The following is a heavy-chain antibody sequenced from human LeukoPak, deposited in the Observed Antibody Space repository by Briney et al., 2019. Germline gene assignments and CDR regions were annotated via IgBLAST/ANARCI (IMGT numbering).Heavy chain of an antibody. Sequence: GGSLRLSCAASGFTFSSYAMHWVRQAPGKGLEWVAVISYDGSNKYYADSVKGRFTISRDNSKNTLYLQMNSLRAEDTAVYYCARQVWSGWSREFDYWGQGTLVTVSS. CDR3: ARQVWSGWSREFDY. CDR1: GFTFSSYA. D-gene: IGHD6-19*01. CDR2: ISYDGSNK. V-gene: IGHV3-30-3*01. J-gene: IGHJ4*02.